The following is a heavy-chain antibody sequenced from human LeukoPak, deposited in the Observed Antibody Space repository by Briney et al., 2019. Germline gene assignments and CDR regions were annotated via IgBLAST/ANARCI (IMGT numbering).Heavy chain of an antibody. D-gene: IGHD5-24*01. J-gene: IGHJ4*02. V-gene: IGHV3-64*01. CDR2: TSGNRGTT. Sequence: GGSLRLSCAASGFTFSNYAMQWVRQAPEKRLEYISGTSGNRGTTYYANSVKGRFTMSRDNSRNTLYLQMGSLRPEDTAVYYCARDGKATNDYWGQGTLVTVSS. CDR1: GFTFSNYA. CDR3: ARDGKATNDY.